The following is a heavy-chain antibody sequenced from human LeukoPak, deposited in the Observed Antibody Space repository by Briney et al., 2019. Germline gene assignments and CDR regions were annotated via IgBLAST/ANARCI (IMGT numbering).Heavy chain of an antibody. CDR2: ISSDGSDK. CDR1: GFTFSSYP. D-gene: IGHD4-17*01. CDR3: ARDPPYDYGDYAWYYGMDV. J-gene: IGHJ6*02. Sequence: GTSLRLSCAASGFTFSSYPLHWVRQAPGEGLEWVAAISSDGSDKYYADSVKGRFTISRDNAKNSLYLQTNSLRAEDTAVYYCARDPPYDYGDYAWYYGMDVWGQGTAVTVSS. V-gene: IGHV3-30-3*01.